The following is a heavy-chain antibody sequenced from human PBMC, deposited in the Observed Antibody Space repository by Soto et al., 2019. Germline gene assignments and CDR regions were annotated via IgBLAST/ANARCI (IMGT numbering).Heavy chain of an antibody. D-gene: IGHD6-13*01. CDR1: GYTFTSYY. CDR3: ASGESGIAAAGPGYFQH. CDR2: INPSGGST. Sequence: VKVSCKASGYTFTSYYMHWVRQAPGQGLEWMGIINPSGGSTSYAQKFQGRVTMTRDTSTSTVYMELSSLRSEDTAVYYCASGESGIAAAGPGYFQHWGQGTLVTVSS. J-gene: IGHJ1*01. V-gene: IGHV1-46*01.